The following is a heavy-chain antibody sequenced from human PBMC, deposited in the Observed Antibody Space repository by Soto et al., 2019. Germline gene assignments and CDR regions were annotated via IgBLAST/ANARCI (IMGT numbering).Heavy chain of an antibody. CDR2: ISYDGSNK. V-gene: IGHV3-30-3*01. CDR3: ARDAGGLTVVVPATNYGMDV. CDR1: GFTFSSYA. D-gene: IGHD2-2*01. J-gene: IGHJ6*02. Sequence: TGGSLRLSCAASGFTFSSYAMHWVRQAPGKGLEWVAVISYDGSNKYYADSVKGRFTISRDNSKNTLYLQMNSLRAEDTAVYYCARDAGGLTVVVPATNYGMDVWGQGTTVTVSS.